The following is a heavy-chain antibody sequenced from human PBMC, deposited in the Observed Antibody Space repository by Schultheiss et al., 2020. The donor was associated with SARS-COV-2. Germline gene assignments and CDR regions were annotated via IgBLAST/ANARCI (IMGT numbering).Heavy chain of an antibody. D-gene: IGHD3-10*01. V-gene: IGHV3-48*03. CDR2: ISSSGSTI. CDR1: GFTFSSYE. Sequence: GGSLRLSCAASGFTFSSYEMNWVRQAPGKGLEWVSYISSSGSTIYYADSVKGRFTISRDNAKNSLYLQMNSLRAEDTAVYYCARGGTMVREDGVSVWGQGTTVTVSS. J-gene: IGHJ6*02. CDR3: ARGGTMVREDGVSV.